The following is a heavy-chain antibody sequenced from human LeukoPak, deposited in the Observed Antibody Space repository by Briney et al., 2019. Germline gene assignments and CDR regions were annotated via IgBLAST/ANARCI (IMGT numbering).Heavy chain of an antibody. CDR2: INHSGST. J-gene: IGHJ3*02. D-gene: IGHD3-22*01. CDR3: ARVPRPVRGYYLSQHAFDI. CDR1: GGSISSSAYH. V-gene: IGHV4-39*07. Sequence: SETLSLTCTVSGGSISSSAYHWGWIRQPPGKGLEWIGEINHSGSTNYNPSLKSRVTISVDTSKNQFSLKLSSVTAADTAVYYCARVPRPVRGYYLSQHAFDIWGQGTMVTVSS.